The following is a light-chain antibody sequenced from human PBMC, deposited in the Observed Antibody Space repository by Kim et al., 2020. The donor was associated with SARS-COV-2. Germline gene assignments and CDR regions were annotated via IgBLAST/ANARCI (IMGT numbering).Light chain of an antibody. V-gene: IGKV3-20*01. CDR2: GAS. CDR3: QQYGSSPPWT. Sequence: EIVLTQSPGTLSLSPGERATLSCRASQSVSSSYLAWYQQKPGQAPRLLIYGASSRPTGIPYRFSGSGSGTDFTLTISRLEPEDFAVYYCQQYGSSPPWTFGQGTKVDIK. J-gene: IGKJ1*01. CDR1: QSVSSSY.